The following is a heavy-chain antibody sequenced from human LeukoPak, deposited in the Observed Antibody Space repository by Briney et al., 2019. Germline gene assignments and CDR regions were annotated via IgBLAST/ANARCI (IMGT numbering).Heavy chain of an antibody. Sequence: SETLSLTCTVSGGSISAYYWSWIRQPAGKGLEYIGRIYTSGSANYNPSLKSRVTMSVDTSKSQVSLKLSSVTAADTAVYCCARVGSGWPYFDYWGQGTLVTVSS. CDR1: GGSISAYY. J-gene: IGHJ4*02. CDR3: ARVGSGWPYFDY. D-gene: IGHD6-19*01. CDR2: IYTSGSA. V-gene: IGHV4-4*07.